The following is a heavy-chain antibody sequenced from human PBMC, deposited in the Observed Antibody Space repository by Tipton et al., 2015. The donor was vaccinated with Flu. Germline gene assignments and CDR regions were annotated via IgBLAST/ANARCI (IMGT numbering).Heavy chain of an antibody. CDR2: ISTYNGDT. CDR3: TLGLEWLQL. CDR1: GYSFTSDG. V-gene: IGHV1-18*04. D-gene: IGHD5-12*01. J-gene: IGHJ4*02. Sequence: QLVQSGGEVKKPGTSVKVSCKASGYSFTSDGITWVRQAPGQGLGWMGWISTYNGDTNVAQSLQGRVTMTRDTFANTAFLELTGLRSDDTAVYYCTLGLEWLQLWGQGTLITVSS.